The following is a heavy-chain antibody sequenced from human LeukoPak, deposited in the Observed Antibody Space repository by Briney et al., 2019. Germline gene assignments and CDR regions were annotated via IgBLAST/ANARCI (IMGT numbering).Heavy chain of an antibody. CDR2: IYSGGST. CDR1: GFTVSSNY. Sequence: PGGSLRLSCAASGFTVSSNYMSWVRQAPGKGLEWVSVIYSGGSTYYADSVKGRFTISRHNSKNTLYLQMNSLRAEDTAVYYCARDSYYYDSSGYYVGYWGQGTLVTVSS. V-gene: IGHV3-53*04. J-gene: IGHJ4*02. CDR3: ARDSYYYDSSGYYVGY. D-gene: IGHD3-22*01.